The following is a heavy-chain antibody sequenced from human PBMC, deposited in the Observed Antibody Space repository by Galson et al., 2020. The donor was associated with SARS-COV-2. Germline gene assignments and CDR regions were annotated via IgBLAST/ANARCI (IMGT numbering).Heavy chain of an antibody. V-gene: IGHV4-39*01. CDR2: IYYSGST. CDR1: GGSISSSSYY. J-gene: IGHJ6*02. Sequence: SETLSLTCTVSGGSISSSSYYWGWIRQPPGKGLEWIGSIYYSGSTYYNPSLKSRVTISVDTSKNQFSLKLSSVTAADTAVYYCATIPWGGTMVRGVMSYYYYGMDVWGQGTTVTVSS. CDR3: ATIPWGGTMVRGVMSYYYYGMDV. D-gene: IGHD3-10*01.